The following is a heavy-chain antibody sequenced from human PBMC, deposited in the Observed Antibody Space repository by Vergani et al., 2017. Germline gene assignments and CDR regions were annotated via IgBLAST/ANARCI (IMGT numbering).Heavy chain of an antibody. Sequence: QVQLVQSGAEVKKPGSSVKVSCKASGGTFSSYAISWVRQAPGQGLEWMGRIIPILGIANYAQKFQGRVTITADKSTSTAYMELSSLRSEDTAVYYCARDRGRDGYNLGYYYGMDVWGQGTTVTVSS. V-gene: IGHV1-69*04. CDR1: GGTFSSYA. CDR3: ARDRGRDGYNLGYYYGMDV. J-gene: IGHJ6*02. CDR2: IIPILGIA. D-gene: IGHD5-24*01.